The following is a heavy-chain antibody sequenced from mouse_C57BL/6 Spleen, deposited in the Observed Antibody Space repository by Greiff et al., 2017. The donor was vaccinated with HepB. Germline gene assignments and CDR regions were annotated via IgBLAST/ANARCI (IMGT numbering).Heavy chain of an antibody. CDR2: IWRGGST. J-gene: IGHJ4*01. V-gene: IGHV2-5*01. CDR1: GFSLTSYG. CDR3: AKNPLGYGNYLYAMDY. D-gene: IGHD2-10*02. Sequence: VKLMESGPGLVQPSQSLSITCTVSGFSLTSYGVHWVRQSPGKGLEWLGVIWRGGSTDYNAAFMSRLSITKDNSKSQVFFKMNSLQADDTAIYYCAKNPLGYGNYLYAMDYWGQGTSVTVSS.